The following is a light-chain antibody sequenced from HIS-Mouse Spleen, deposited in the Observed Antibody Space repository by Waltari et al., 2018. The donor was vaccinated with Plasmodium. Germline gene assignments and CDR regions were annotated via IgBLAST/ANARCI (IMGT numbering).Light chain of an antibody. CDR2: DVS. J-gene: IGLJ2*01. CDR3: SSYTSSSTLV. V-gene: IGLV2-14*03. Sequence: QSALTQPASVSGSPGQSITISCTGTSGDVGGYNYVSCYQQHPDKAPKLMIYDVSNRPSGDSNRFSGSKSGNTASLTISGLQAEDEADYYCSSYTSSSTLVFGGGTKLTVL. CDR1: SGDVGGYNY.